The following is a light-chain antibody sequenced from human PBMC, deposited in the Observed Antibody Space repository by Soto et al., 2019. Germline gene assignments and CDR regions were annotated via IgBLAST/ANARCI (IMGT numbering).Light chain of an antibody. J-gene: IGLJ1*01. CDR1: SSDIGSYNY. V-gene: IGLV2-14*01. CDR3: SSYTGSSTPYV. Sequence: QSVLAQPASVSGSTGQSITIFCTETSSDIGSYNYVSWYQQHPGKAPKLMIYDVSNRPSGVSNRFSGSKSGNTASLTISGLQAEDEADYYCSSYTGSSTPYVFGAGTKVTVL. CDR2: DVS.